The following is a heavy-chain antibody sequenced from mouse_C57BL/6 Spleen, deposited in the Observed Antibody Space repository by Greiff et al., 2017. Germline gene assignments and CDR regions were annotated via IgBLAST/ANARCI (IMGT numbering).Heavy chain of an antibody. CDR3: ARWYYGSSQYYFDY. Sequence: VKLQQPGAELVKPGASVKMSCKASGYTFTSYWITWVKQRPGQGLEWIGDIYPGSGSTNYNEKFKGKATLTVDTSSSTAYMQLSSLTSEDSAVYYCARWYYGSSQYYFDYWGQGTTLTVSA. J-gene: IGHJ2*01. CDR1: GYTFTSYW. V-gene: IGHV1-55*01. D-gene: IGHD1-1*01. CDR2: IYPGSGST.